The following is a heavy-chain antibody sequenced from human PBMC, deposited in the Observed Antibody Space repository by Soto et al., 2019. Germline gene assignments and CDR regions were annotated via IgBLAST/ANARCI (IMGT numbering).Heavy chain of an antibody. Sequence: QVQLVESGGGVVQPGRSLRLSCAASGFTFSSYGMHWVRQAPGKGLDWVAVIWYDGSNKYYADSVKGRFTISRDNSKNTLYLQMNSLRAEDTAVYYCARGGGYSGYDLDYWGQGTLVTVSS. CDR1: GFTFSSYG. V-gene: IGHV3-33*01. CDR2: IWYDGSNK. D-gene: IGHD5-12*01. J-gene: IGHJ4*02. CDR3: ARGGGYSGYDLDY.